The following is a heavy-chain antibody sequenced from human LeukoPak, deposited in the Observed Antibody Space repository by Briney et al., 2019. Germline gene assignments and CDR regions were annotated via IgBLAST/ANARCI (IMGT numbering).Heavy chain of an antibody. Sequence: PSETLSLTRTVSGXSISSSSSYWGWIRQPPGKGLEWIGSIYYSKNTYYNPSLKSRVTISADTSKNQFSLTLGSVSATDTAVYYCVSPRGFSYGYFDYWGQGTLVTVSS. V-gene: IGHV4-39*01. CDR2: IYYSKNT. CDR1: GXSISSSSSY. J-gene: IGHJ4*02. D-gene: IGHD5-18*01. CDR3: VSPRGFSYGYFDY.